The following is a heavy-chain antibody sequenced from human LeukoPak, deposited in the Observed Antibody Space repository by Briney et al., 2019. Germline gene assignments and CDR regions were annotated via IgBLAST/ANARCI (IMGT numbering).Heavy chain of an antibody. D-gene: IGHD6-13*01. CDR2: ISGSGGST. Sequence: SGGSLRLSCAASGFTFSSYAMSWVRQAPGKGLEWVSAISGSGGSTYYADSVKGRFTISRDNSKNTLYLQMNSLRAEDTAVYYCAKQTLSSWEYYFYYWGQGTLVTVSS. CDR1: GFTFSSYA. J-gene: IGHJ4*02. V-gene: IGHV3-23*01. CDR3: AKQTLSSWEYYFYY.